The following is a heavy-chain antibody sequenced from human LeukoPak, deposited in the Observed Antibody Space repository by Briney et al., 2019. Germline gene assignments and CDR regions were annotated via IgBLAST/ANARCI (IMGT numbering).Heavy chain of an antibody. CDR3: AKDQRFAVAADFDY. J-gene: IGHJ4*02. CDR1: GFTFSSFA. CDR2: ISGSGGST. Sequence: GGSLRLSCAASGFTFSSFAMSWVRQAPGKGLEWVSAISGSGGSTYYADSVKGRFTISRDNSKNTLYLQMNSLRAEDTAVYYCAKDQRFAVAADFDYWGQGTLVTVSS. D-gene: IGHD6-19*01. V-gene: IGHV3-23*01.